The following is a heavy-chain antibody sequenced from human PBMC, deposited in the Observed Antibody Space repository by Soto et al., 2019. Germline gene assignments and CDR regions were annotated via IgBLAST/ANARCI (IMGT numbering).Heavy chain of an antibody. CDR1: GFTFSTYW. V-gene: IGHV3-7*01. D-gene: IGHD3-10*01. Sequence: GGSLRLSCAASGFTFSTYWMTWVRQAPGKGLGWVANINQYGSEKYYVDSVKGRFTISRDNAKNSLYLQMNSLRAEDTAVYYCARGRYYGSGSLIAFDIWGQGTMVTVSS. CDR2: INQYGSEK. CDR3: ARGRYYGSGSLIAFDI. J-gene: IGHJ3*02.